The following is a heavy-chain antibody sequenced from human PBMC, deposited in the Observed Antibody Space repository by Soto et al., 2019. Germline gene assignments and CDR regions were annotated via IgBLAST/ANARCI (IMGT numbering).Heavy chain of an antibody. CDR2: IHSSGST. J-gene: IGHJ5*02. CDR1: GASMNIYH. V-gene: IGHV4-4*07. D-gene: IGHD6-13*01. CDR3: ARDQGVAAAGITWFDP. Sequence: PSETLSLTCIVSGASMNIYHWSWIRQPAGKGLEWIGHIHSSGSTNYNPSLKSRVTMSVDTSKNQFSLRLMSLTAADTAVYYCARDQGVAAAGITWFDPWGQGSLVTVSS.